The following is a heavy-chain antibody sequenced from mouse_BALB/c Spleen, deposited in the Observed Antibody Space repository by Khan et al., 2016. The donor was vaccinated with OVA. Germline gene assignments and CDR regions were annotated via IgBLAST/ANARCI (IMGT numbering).Heavy chain of an antibody. V-gene: IGHV1-85*01. Sequence: QVRLQQSGAELVKPGASVKLSCKASGYTFTSYDINWVRQRPEQGLEWIGWMFPGDGSTKYNENFKGKATLTTDKSSSTAYMQLSRLTSEESGAYFCARGGYGGFAYWGQGTLVTVSA. J-gene: IGHJ3*01. CDR1: GYTFTSYD. D-gene: IGHD2-14*01. CDR2: MFPGDGST. CDR3: ARGGYGGFAY.